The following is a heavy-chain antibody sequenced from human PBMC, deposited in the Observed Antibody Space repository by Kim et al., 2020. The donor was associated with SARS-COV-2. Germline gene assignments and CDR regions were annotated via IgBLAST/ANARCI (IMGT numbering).Heavy chain of an antibody. CDR2: T. Sequence: TYYNPSLKSRVTISVDTSKNQFSLKLSSVTAADTAVYYCARALYSNYFDYWGQGTLVTVSS. CDR3: ARALYSNYFDY. V-gene: IGHV4-39*07. D-gene: IGHD4-4*01. J-gene: IGHJ4*02.